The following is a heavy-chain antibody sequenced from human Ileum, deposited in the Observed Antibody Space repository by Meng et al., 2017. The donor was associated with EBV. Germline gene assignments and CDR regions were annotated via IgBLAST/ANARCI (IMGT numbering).Heavy chain of an antibody. J-gene: IGHJ4*02. CDR1: GLPFPTYV. Sequence: HLVQSGADVTQSGASLTVSCKLSGLPFPTYVTQWVRQPPGQRPEWMGWFIVGTGRTEYSQNLQGRVTITWDTSASTAYMELSSLRSEDTAVYYCARDSVIAAGSYCDYWGQGALVTVSS. CDR3: ARDSVIAAGSYCDY. D-gene: IGHD6-13*01. CDR2: FIVGTGRT. V-gene: IGHV1-3*01.